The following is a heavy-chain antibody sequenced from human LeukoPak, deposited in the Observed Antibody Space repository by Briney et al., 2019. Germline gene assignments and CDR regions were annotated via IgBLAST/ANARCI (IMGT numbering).Heavy chain of an antibody. CDR3: AKCLPLRSDDYAPFDY. V-gene: IGHV3-23*01. CDR1: GFTFSNSA. CDR2: ISGRGYNT. D-gene: IGHD3-16*01. J-gene: IGHJ4*02. Sequence: GGSLRLSCAASGFTFSNSAMNSVRQAPGKGPEWVSAISGRGYNTYYADSAVGRFTISRDNSKNTLYLQMNSLRAEDAAVYYCAKCLPLRSDDYAPFDYWGQGTLVTVSS.